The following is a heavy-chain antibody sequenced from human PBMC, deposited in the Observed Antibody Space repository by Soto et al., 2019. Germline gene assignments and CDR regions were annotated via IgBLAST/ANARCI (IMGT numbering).Heavy chain of an antibody. CDR2: IYYSGST. V-gene: IGHV4-30-4*01. Sequence: PSETLSLTCTVSGGSISSGDYYWSWIRQPPGKGLEWIGYIYYSGSTYYNPSLKSRVTISVDTSKNQFSLKLSSVTAADTAVYYCARVVPPEGGISTSCYSLSWFDPWGQGTLVPVSS. CDR1: GGSISSGDYY. D-gene: IGHD2-2*01. CDR3: ARVVPPEGGISTSCYSLSWFDP. J-gene: IGHJ5*02.